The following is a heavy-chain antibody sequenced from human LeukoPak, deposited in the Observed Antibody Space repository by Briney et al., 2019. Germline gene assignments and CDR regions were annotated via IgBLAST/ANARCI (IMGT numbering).Heavy chain of an antibody. CDR2: IYPLDSDI. J-gene: IGHJ4*02. V-gene: IGHV5-51*01. Sequence: GASLKISCKDSEYSFTSHWIGWVRPMPGKGLEWMGIIYPLDSDIRYSPYFQGQVTISADKSISTAYLQWSSLKASDTAMYYCARQVRRWHNFDYWGQGTLVTVSS. CDR1: EYSFTSHW. CDR3: ARQVRRWHNFDY. D-gene: IGHD4-23*01.